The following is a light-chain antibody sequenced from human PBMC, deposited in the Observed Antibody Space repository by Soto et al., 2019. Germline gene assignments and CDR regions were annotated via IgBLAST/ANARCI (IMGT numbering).Light chain of an antibody. Sequence: ESVLTQSPGTLSLSPGERATLSCRASQSVSSNYLAWYQQKPGQAPRLLIYGASTRATGIPDRFSGSGSGTDFSLTISSLQPDDFATYYCQQYNNYLYSFGQGTKLEIK. J-gene: IGKJ2*03. CDR3: QQYNNYLYS. CDR2: GAS. CDR1: QSVSSNY. V-gene: IGKV3-20*01.